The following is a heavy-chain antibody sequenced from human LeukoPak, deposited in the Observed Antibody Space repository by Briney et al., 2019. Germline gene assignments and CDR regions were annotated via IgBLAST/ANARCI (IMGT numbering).Heavy chain of an antibody. CDR2: MYYSGST. J-gene: IGHJ4*02. D-gene: IGHD6-25*01. CDR1: GGPISSNSYY. Sequence: PSETLSLTCTVSGGPISSNSYYWAWIRQPPGKGLEWIGTMYYSGSTYYNPSLKSRVTISVDTSKNQFSLKLSSVTAADTAVYYCARHSSWAAPDYWGQGTLVTVSS. CDR3: ARHSSWAAPDY. V-gene: IGHV4-39*01.